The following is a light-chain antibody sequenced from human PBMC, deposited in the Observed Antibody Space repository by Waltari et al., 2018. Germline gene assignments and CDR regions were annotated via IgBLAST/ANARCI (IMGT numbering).Light chain of an antibody. J-gene: IGKJ4*01. CDR2: GAS. V-gene: IGKV3-15*01. CDR1: QSVNSN. CDR3: QQYNYWPPLT. Sequence: EILMTQSPATPSVSPGESATLSCRASQSVNSNLAWYQQKPGQAPRLLISGASTRATGIPARFSGTGSGTEFTLTITSLQSEDFATYYCQQYNYWPPLTFGGGTKVEI.